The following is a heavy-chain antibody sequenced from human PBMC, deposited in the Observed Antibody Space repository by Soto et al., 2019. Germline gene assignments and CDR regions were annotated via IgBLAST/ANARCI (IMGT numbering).Heavy chain of an antibody. J-gene: IGHJ4*02. Sequence: EVQLVESGGGLVQPGGSLRLSCAASGFTFSSYWMHWVRQAPGKGLVWVSRINSDGSSTSYADSVKGRFTISRDNAKNTLYLQRNSLRAEDTAVYYCAREDYGDYGFDVVDYWGQGTLVTVSS. CDR3: AREDYGDYGFDVVDY. D-gene: IGHD4-17*01. V-gene: IGHV3-74*01. CDR2: INSDGSST. CDR1: GFTFSSYW.